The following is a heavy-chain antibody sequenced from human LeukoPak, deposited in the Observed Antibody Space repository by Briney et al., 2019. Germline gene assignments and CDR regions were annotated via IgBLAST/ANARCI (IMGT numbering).Heavy chain of an antibody. D-gene: IGHD3-3*01. V-gene: IGHV3-21*01. Sequence: GGSLRLSCAASGLTFSSYSMNWVRQAPGKGLEWVSSISSSSSYIYYADSVKGRFTISRDNAKNSLYLQMNSLRAEDTAVYYCARGPELRFLEWLFYYWGQGTLVTVSS. J-gene: IGHJ4*02. CDR2: ISSSSSYI. CDR1: GLTFSSYS. CDR3: ARGPELRFLEWLFYY.